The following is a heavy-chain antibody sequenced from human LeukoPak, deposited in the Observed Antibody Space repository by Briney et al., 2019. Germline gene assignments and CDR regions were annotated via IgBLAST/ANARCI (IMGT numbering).Heavy chain of an antibody. D-gene: IGHD6-6*01. J-gene: IGHJ6*02. Sequence: SQTLSLTCAISGDSVSSNSAAWNWIRQSPSRGLEWLGRTYYRSKWYNDYAVSAKSRITINPDTSKNQFSLQLNSVTPEDTAVYYCAREVSIAARPSHLYYYGMDVWGQGTTVTVSS. CDR1: GDSVSSNSAA. CDR2: TYYRSKWYN. CDR3: AREVSIAARPSHLYYYGMDV. V-gene: IGHV6-1*01.